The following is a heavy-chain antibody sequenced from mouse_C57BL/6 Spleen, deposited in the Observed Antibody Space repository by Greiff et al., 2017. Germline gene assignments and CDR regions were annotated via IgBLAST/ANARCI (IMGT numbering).Heavy chain of an antibody. V-gene: IGHV10-1*01. Sequence: DVQLVESGGGLVQPKGSLKLSCAASGFSFNTYAMNWVRQAPGKGLEWVARIRSKSNNYATYYADSVKDRFTISRDDSERILYLQMNNLEPEDTAMYYCVRGYYEAYWGQGTLVTVSA. CDR3: VRGYYEAY. CDR1: GFSFNTYA. CDR2: IRSKSNNYAT. D-gene: IGHD2-4*01. J-gene: IGHJ3*01.